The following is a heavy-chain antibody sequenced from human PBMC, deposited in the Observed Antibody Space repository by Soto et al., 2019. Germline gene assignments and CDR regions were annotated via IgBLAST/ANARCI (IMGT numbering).Heavy chain of an antibody. CDR3: ARDGSTRLKPYYYYGMDV. Sequence: GASVKVSCKASGGTFSSYAISWVRQAPGQGLEWMGGIIPTFGTANYAQKFQGRVTITADESTSTAYMELSSLRSEDTAVYYCARDGSTRLKPYYYYGMDVWGQGTTVTVSS. CDR2: IIPTFGTA. J-gene: IGHJ6*02. V-gene: IGHV1-69*13. CDR1: GGTFSSYA.